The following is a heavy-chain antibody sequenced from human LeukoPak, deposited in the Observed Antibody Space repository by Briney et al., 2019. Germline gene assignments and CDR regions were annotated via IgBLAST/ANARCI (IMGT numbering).Heavy chain of an antibody. CDR1: GFTFSSYA. Sequence: GGSLRLSCAASGFTFSSYAMSWVRRAPGKGLEWVSAISGSGGSTYYADSVKGRFTISRDNSKNTLYPQMNSLRAEDTAVYYCAKVSAIVVVPAARFDPWGQGTLVTVSS. CDR3: AKVSAIVVVPAARFDP. J-gene: IGHJ5*02. D-gene: IGHD2-2*01. CDR2: ISGSGGST. V-gene: IGHV3-23*01.